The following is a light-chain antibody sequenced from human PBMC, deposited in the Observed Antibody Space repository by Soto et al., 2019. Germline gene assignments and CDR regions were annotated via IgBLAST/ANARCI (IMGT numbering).Light chain of an antibody. Sequence: DIQMTQSPSSLSASVGDRVTITCRASQNINSYLNWYQQKPGRAPKLLIYAASSLQSGVPSRFSGSGSGTDFTRTISSLQHEDFTTYYCQQRYSTLSITFGQGTRLEIK. J-gene: IGKJ5*01. CDR1: QNINSY. CDR2: AAS. V-gene: IGKV1-39*01. CDR3: QQRYSTLSIT.